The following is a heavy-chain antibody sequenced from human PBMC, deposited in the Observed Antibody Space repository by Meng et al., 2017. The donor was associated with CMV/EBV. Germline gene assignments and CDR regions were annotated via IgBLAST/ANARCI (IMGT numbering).Heavy chain of an antibody. V-gene: IGHV3-21*01. CDR3: ARRYCSSTSGPPEEGRDG. CDR1: GFTFSSYS. CDR2: ISSSSSYI. Sequence: GESLKISCAASGFTFSSYSMNWVRQAPGKGLEWVSSISSSSSYIYYADSVKGRFTISRDNAKNSLYLQMNSLRAEDTAVYYCARRYCSSTSGPPEEGRDGGGKG. D-gene: IGHD2-2*01. J-gene: IGHJ6*03.